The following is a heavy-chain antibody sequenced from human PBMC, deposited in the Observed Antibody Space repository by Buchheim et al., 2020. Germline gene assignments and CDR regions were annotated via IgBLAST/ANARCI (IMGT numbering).Heavy chain of an antibody. CDR3: ARDRAGDYDIMTGTYFYGMDV. V-gene: IGHV4-61*01. CDR2: ISYTGNT. J-gene: IGHJ6*02. D-gene: IGHD3-9*01. Sequence: HVRLQESGPGLVKPSETLSLTCPVSGGSVDSRTYHWGWIRQAPGKGLEWIGHISYTGNTNYSPSLKSRATISIDTSKNQFSLKLTSATAADTAVYYCARDRAGDYDIMTGTYFYGMDVWGQETT. CDR1: GGSVDSRTYH.